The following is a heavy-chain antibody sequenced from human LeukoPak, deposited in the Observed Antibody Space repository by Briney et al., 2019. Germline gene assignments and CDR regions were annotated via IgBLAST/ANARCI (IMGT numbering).Heavy chain of an antibody. CDR2: ISTDSGDA. V-gene: IGHV1-2*02. CDR1: GYTFTSYY. CDR3: AGLGSTVKGRIDP. J-gene: IGHJ5*02. D-gene: IGHD5/OR15-5a*01. Sequence: GASVKVSCKASGYTFTSYYLHWVRQAPGQGLEWMGRISTDSGDADIAQKFQGRVTMTRDTSISTAYMELSRLTSDDSAVYYCAGLGSTVKGRIDPWGQGTSVTVSS.